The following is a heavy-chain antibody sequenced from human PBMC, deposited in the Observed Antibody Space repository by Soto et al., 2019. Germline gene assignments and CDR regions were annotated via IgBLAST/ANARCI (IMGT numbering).Heavy chain of an antibody. Sequence: ASVKVSCKASGYTFTSYYMQWVRQAPGQGLEWMGIINPSGGSTSYAQKFQGRVTMTRDTSTSTVYMELSSLRSEDTAVYYCARGGSIDTSSGYYLDYWGQGTLVTVYS. D-gene: IGHD3-22*01. CDR1: GYTFTSYY. CDR2: INPSGGST. J-gene: IGHJ4*02. V-gene: IGHV1-46*01. CDR3: ARGGSIDTSSGYYLDY.